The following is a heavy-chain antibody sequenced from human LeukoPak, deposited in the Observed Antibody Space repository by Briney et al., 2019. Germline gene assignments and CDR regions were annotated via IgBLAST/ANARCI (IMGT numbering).Heavy chain of an antibody. D-gene: IGHD6-19*01. CDR2: IRSKIYGGTT. CDR1: GFTFGDYA. Sequence: PGRSLRLSCTASGFTFGDYAMSWFCQAPGKGLEWVGFIRSKIYGGTTEYAASVKGSFTISRDDSKSIAYLQMNSLKTEDTAVYYCTRDQYSSGWYDILFDYWGQGTLVTVSS. CDR3: TRDQYSSGWYDILFDY. V-gene: IGHV3-49*03. J-gene: IGHJ4*02.